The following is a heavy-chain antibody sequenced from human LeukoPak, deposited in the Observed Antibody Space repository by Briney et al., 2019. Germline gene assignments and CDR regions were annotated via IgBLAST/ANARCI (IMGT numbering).Heavy chain of an antibody. CDR2: INPSAGST. CDR3: ARDLTGDPHYYFYYGMDV. J-gene: IGHJ6*02. V-gene: IGHV1-46*01. D-gene: IGHD7-27*01. CDR1: GYTFINYY. Sequence: RASVKVSCKASGYTFINYYIHWVRQAPGQGLEWMGIINPSAGSTTYAQKFQGRVTMTRDTSTSTVDMELSSLGSEDTAVYYCARDLTGDPHYYFYYGMDVWGQGTTVTVSS.